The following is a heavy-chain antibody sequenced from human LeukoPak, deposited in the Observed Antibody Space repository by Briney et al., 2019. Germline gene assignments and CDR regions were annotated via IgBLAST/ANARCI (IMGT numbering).Heavy chain of an antibody. CDR2: VSYSGST. D-gene: IGHD3-16*01. CDR3: TRGAGWLIDY. V-gene: IGHV4-59*01. Sequence: PSETLSLTCTVSGGSIRSYYWSWVRQPPGKGLEWIGYVSYSGSTDYNPSLKSRVTISADTSKNQFSLKLNSLTTADTAVYYCTRGAGWLIDYWGQGILVTVSS. CDR1: GGSIRSYY. J-gene: IGHJ4*02.